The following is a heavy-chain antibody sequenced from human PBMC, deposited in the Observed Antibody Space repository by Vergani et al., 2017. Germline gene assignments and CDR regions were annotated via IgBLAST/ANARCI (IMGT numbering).Heavy chain of an antibody. CDR1: GRSFSGYY. V-gene: IGHV4-34*01. D-gene: IGHD4-17*01. CDR2: INHSGST. J-gene: IGHJ4*02. Sequence: QVQLQQWGAGLLKPSETLSLTCAVYGRSFSGYYWSWIRQPPGKGLEWIGEINHSGSTNYNPSLKSRVTISVDTSKNQFSLKLSSVTAADTAVYYCARGYGLGDYWGQGTLVTVSS. CDR3: ARGYGLGDY.